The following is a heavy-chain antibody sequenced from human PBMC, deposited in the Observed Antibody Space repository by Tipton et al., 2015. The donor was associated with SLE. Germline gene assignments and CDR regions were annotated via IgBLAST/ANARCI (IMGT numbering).Heavy chain of an antibody. J-gene: IGHJ1*01. D-gene: IGHD5-18*01. V-gene: IGHV4-61*08. CDR2: IYYSGST. Sequence: TLSLTCAVSGGSISSGGYSWSWIRQPPGKGLEWIGYIYYSGSTNYNPSLKSRVTISVDTSKNQFSLKLSSVTATDTAVYYCARGPRALYSYGQYFQHWGQGTLVTVSS. CDR1: GGSISSGGYS. CDR3: ARGPRALYSYGQYFQH.